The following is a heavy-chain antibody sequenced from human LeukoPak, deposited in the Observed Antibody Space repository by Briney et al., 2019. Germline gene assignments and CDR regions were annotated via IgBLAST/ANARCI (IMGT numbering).Heavy chain of an antibody. J-gene: IGHJ4*02. Sequence: GGSLRLSCAVSGFTFSNYWMSWVRQAPGKGLEWVANIKQDGSEKYYVDSVKGRFTISRDNAKNSLHLQMNSLRAEDTAVYYCARVRCTRTSCFPDYWGQGTLVTVSS. V-gene: IGHV3-7*01. CDR3: ARVRCTRTSCFPDY. CDR2: IKQDGSEK. CDR1: GFTFSNYW. D-gene: IGHD2-2*01.